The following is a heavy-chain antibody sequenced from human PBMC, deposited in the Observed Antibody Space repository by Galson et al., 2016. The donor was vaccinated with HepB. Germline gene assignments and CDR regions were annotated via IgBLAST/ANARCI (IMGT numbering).Heavy chain of an antibody. CDR1: GFTFSSYW. V-gene: IGHV3-7*01. CDR3: ARDGNHGYDMDY. Sequence: SLRLSCAASGFTFSSYWMSWVRQAPGKRLECVANIKQDGSEQYYVDSVKGRFTISRDNAKNSLYLQMNSLRDVDTAIYFCARDGNHGYDMDYWGQGTLVTVSS. J-gene: IGHJ4*02. D-gene: IGHD1-14*01. CDR2: IKQDGSEQ.